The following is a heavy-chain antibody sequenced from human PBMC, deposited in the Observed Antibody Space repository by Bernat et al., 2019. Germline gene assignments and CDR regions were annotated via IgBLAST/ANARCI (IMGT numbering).Heavy chain of an antibody. Sequence: QVQLVESGGGLVKPGGSLRLSCAASGFTFSDYYMSWIRQAPGKGLDWVSYISSSSSYTNYADSVKGRFTISRDNAKNSLYLQMNSLRAEDTAVYYCARDSIAAVAGVFDYWGQGTLVTVSS. CDR2: ISSSSSYT. J-gene: IGHJ4*02. CDR1: GFTFSDYY. V-gene: IGHV3-11*05. CDR3: ARDSIAAVAGVFDY. D-gene: IGHD6-19*01.